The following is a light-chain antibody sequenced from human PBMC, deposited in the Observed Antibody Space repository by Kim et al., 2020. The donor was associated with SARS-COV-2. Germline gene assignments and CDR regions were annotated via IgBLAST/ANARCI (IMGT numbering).Light chain of an antibody. CDR1: SSDIGTYDF. CDR2: DVS. V-gene: IGLV2-14*03. Sequence: QSALTQPASVSGSPGQSITISCTGTSSDIGTYDFVSWYQQHPGKVPKLLIYDVSNRPSGVSNRFSPSKSGNTATLTISGLQAEDEADYYCSSYTTRTTEVFGGGTQLTVL. J-gene: IGLJ2*01. CDR3: SSYTTRTTEV.